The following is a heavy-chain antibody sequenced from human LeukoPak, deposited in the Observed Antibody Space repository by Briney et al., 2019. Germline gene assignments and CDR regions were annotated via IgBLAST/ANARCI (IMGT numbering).Heavy chain of an antibody. CDR3: ARKGIVGATKEGYYFDY. CDR2: IKQDGSEK. Sequence: GGSLRLSCAASGFTFSSYWMSWVRQAPGKGLEWVANIKQDGSEKSYVDSVKGRFTISRDNAKNSLYLQMNSLRAEDTAVYYCARKGIVGATKEGYYFDYRGQGTLVTVSS. J-gene: IGHJ4*02. V-gene: IGHV3-7*01. D-gene: IGHD1-26*01. CDR1: GFTFSSYW.